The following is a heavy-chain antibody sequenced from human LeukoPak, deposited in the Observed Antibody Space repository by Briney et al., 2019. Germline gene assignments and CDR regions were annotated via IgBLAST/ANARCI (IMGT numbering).Heavy chain of an antibody. D-gene: IGHD3-22*01. V-gene: IGHV3-53*01. CDR3: TKAKGQSWLFSHY. CDR1: GFTVSSNY. J-gene: IGHJ4*02. CDR2: IYSGGST. Sequence: GGSLRLSCAASGFTVSSNYMTWVRQAPGKGLEWVSVIYSGGSTYYADSVKGRFTVSRDNSKSTVYLQMNDLRGEDTAIYYCTKAKGQSWLFSHYWGRGTLVTVSS.